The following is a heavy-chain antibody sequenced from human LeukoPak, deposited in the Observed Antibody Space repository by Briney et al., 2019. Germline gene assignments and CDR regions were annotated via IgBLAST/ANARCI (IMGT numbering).Heavy chain of an antibody. CDR2: IYHSGST. J-gene: IGHJ3*02. CDR3: ARGPYCSGGSCSLGAFDI. V-gene: IGHV4-38-2*02. CDR1: GYSISSGYY. D-gene: IGHD2-15*01. Sequence: SETLSLTCTVSGYSISSGYYWGWIRQPPGKGLEWIGSIYHSGSTYYNPSLKSRVTMSVDTSKNQFSLKLSSVTAADTAVYYCARGPYCSGGSCSLGAFDIWGQGTMVTVSS.